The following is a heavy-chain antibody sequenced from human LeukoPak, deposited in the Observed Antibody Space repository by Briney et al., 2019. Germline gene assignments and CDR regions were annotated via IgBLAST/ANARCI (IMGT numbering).Heavy chain of an antibody. J-gene: IGHJ3*02. CDR3: AREQYCGGDCYPDAFDI. CDR1: GYTFTSYG. CDR2: ISAYNGNT. D-gene: IGHD2-21*02. V-gene: IGHV1-18*01. Sequence: ASVKVSCKASGYTFTSYGISWVRQAPGQGLEWMGWISAYNGNTNYAQKLQGRVTMTTDTSTSTAYMELRGLRSDDTAVYYCAREQYCGGDCYPDAFDIWGQGTMVTVSS.